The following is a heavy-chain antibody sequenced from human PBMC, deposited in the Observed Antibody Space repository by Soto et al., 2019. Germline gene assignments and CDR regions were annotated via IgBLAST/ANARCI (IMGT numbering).Heavy chain of an antibody. Sequence: SVKVSCKASGGTFSSYAISWVRQAPGQGLEWMGGIIPIFGTANYAQKFQGRVTITADESTSTAYMELSSLRSEDTAVYYCARGADYYDSSGPDYWGQGTMVTVSS. CDR2: IIPIFGTA. D-gene: IGHD3-22*01. CDR3: ARGADYYDSSGPDY. J-gene: IGHJ4*02. CDR1: GGTFSSYA. V-gene: IGHV1-69*13.